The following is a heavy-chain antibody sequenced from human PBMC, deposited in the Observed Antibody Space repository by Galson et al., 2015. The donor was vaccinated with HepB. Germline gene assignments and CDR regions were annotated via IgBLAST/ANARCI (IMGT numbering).Heavy chain of an antibody. V-gene: IGHV3-74*01. J-gene: IGHJ6*03. CDR2: INGALTIT. CDR1: GFTFSNYW. D-gene: IGHD6-13*01. CDR3: VRENIAASMDV. Sequence: SVRLSCAASGFTFSNYWMHWVRQAPGKGLVWVSRINGALTITNYADSVKGQFTISRDNARNTLYLQMNSLRVEDTAVYYCVRENIAASMDVWGKGTTVTVSS.